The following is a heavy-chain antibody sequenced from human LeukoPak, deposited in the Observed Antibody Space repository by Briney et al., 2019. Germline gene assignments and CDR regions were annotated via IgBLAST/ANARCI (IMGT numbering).Heavy chain of an antibody. J-gene: IGHJ3*02. CDR1: GYTFTSYD. V-gene: IGHV1-8*01. Sequence: ASVKVSCKASGYTFTSYDINWVRQATGQGLEWMGWMNPNSGNTGYAQKFQGRVTMTRNTSISTAYMELSSLRSEDTAVYYCARDPALVYCGGDCYYDAFDIWGQGTMVTVSS. CDR2: MNPNSGNT. CDR3: ARDPALVYCGGDCYYDAFDI. D-gene: IGHD2-21*01.